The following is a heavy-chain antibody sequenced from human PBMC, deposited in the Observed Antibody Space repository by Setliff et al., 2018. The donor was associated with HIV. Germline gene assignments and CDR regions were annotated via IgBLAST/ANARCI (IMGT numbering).Heavy chain of an antibody. CDR3: AKGRPTTRDAFDV. V-gene: IGHV3-9*01. CDR1: GFTFDDYA. CDR2: ISWNSGSI. J-gene: IGHJ3*01. D-gene: IGHD1-1*01. Sequence: LRLSCAASGFTFDDYAMHWVRQAPGKGLEWVSGISWNSGSIGYADSVKGRFTISRDNAKNSLYLQMNSLRAEDTALYYCAKGRPTTRDAFDVWGQGTMVTVSS.